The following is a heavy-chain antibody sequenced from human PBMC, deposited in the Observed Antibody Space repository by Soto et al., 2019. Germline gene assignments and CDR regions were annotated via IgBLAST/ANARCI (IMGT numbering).Heavy chain of an antibody. Sequence: SETLSLTCAVYGGSFSGYYWSWIRQPPGKGLEWIGEINHSGSTNYNPSLKSRVTISVDTSKNQFSLKLSSVTAADTAVYYCARGLRIVGVVMRWFDPWGQGTLVTVSS. CDR3: ARGLRIVGVVMRWFDP. J-gene: IGHJ5*02. D-gene: IGHD3-3*01. CDR1: GGSFSGYY. V-gene: IGHV4-34*01. CDR2: INHSGST.